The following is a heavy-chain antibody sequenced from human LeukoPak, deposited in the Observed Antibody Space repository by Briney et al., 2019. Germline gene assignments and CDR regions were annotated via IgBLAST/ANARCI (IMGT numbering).Heavy chain of an antibody. J-gene: IGHJ4*02. CDR2: INHSGST. Sequence: SETLSLTCAVYGGSFSGYYWSWIRQPPGKGLEWIGEINHSGSTNYNPSLKSRVTISVDTSKNQFSLKLSSVTAADTAVYYCARDGYYYDSSGYSYYFDYWGQGTLVTVSS. CDR3: ARDGYYYDSSGYSYYFDY. CDR1: GGSFSGYY. D-gene: IGHD3-22*01. V-gene: IGHV4-34*01.